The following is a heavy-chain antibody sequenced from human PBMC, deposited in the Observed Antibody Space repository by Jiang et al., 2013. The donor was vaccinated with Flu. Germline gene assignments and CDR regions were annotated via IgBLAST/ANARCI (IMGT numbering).Heavy chain of an antibody. CDR1: GYNFTNYW. CDR2: FDPTDSYV. D-gene: IGHD2-15*01. V-gene: IGHV5-10-1*01. Sequence: SLRISCEASGYNFTNYWISWVRQMPGKGLEWMGRFDPTDSYVNYSPSFRGHVTISGDKSVTTAYLQWSSLKASDTAMYYCARLRGGSLEYWGQGTLVTVSS. CDR3: ARLRGGSLEY. J-gene: IGHJ4*02.